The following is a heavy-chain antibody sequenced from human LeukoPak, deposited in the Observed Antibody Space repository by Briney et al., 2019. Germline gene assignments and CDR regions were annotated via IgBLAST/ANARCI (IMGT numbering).Heavy chain of an antibody. Sequence: TSETLSLTCAVSGGSISNNNWWSWVRQSPEKGLEWIGEIYHSGSTNYNPSLKSRVTISVDTSKNQFSLKLSSVTAADTAVYYCARSHDSSSWRADAFDIWGQGTMVTVSS. V-gene: IGHV4-4*02. CDR3: ARSHDSSSWRADAFDI. D-gene: IGHD6-13*01. CDR1: GGSISNNNW. J-gene: IGHJ3*02. CDR2: IYHSGST.